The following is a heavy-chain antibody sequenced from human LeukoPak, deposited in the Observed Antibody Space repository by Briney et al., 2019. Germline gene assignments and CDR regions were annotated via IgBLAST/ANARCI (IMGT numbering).Heavy chain of an antibody. CDR2: IYYSGST. CDR3: AGSHSNRGSDNWFDP. CDR1: GGSISSYY. J-gene: IGHJ5*02. Sequence: SETLSLTCTVSGGSISSYYWSWIRQPPGKGLEWIGYIYYSGSTNYNPSLKSRVTISVDTSKNQFSLKLSSVTAADTAVYYCAGSHSNRGSDNWFDPWGKGTLVTVSS. V-gene: IGHV4-59*01. D-gene: IGHD4-11*01.